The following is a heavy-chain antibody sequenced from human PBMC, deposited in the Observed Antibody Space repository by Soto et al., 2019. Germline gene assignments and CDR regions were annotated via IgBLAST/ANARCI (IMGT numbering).Heavy chain of an antibody. V-gene: IGHV1-69*12. CDR3: ARDDVDTAMPYGMDV. CDR1: GGTFSSYA. CDR2: IIPNFGTA. J-gene: IGHJ6*02. D-gene: IGHD5-18*01. Sequence: QVQLVQSGAAVKKPGSSVKVSCKASGGTFSSYAISWVRQAPGQGLEWMGGIIPNFGTANYAQKFRGRVTITADESTSTAYMELSSLRSEDTAVYYCARDDVDTAMPYGMDVWGQGTTVTVSS.